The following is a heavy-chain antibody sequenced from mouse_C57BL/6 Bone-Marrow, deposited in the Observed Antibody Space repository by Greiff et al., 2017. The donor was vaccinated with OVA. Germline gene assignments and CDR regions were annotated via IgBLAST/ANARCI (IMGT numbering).Heavy chain of an antibody. V-gene: IGHV14-3*01. CDR3: ARVNFGSSFYAMDY. Sequence: VQLQQSVAELVRPGASVKLSCTASGFNIKNTYMHWVKQRPEQGLEWIGRIDPANDNTKYAPKFQGKATMTADTSSTTAYLQLSSLSSEDTAVYCCARVNFGSSFYAMDYWGQGTSVTVSS. D-gene: IGHD1-1*01. J-gene: IGHJ4*01. CDR1: GFNIKNTY. CDR2: IDPANDNT.